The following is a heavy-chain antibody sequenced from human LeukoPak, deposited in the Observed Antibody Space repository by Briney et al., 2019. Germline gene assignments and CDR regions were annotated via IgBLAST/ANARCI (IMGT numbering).Heavy chain of an antibody. D-gene: IGHD4-11*01. V-gene: IGHV1-46*01. CDR1: GYTFTSYY. Sequence: GASVTVSCKASGYTFTSYYMHWVRQAPGQGLEWMGIINPSGGSTSYAQKFQGRVTMTSDMSTSTVYMELSSLRSEDTAVYYCARAQDYPDYWFDPWGQGTLVTVSS. J-gene: IGHJ5*02. CDR2: INPSGGST. CDR3: ARAQDYPDYWFDP.